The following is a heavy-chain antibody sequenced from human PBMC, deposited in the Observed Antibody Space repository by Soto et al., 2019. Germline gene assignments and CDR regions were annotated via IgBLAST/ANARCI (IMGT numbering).Heavy chain of an antibody. D-gene: IGHD3-16*02. J-gene: IGHJ3*02. Sequence: TWIRLSPGKRLEWIGEINDIGRTNYSTSLKTRLTISKDTSKNQVVLTMTNMDPVDTATYYCARITHPPYYDYIWGSYRDAFDIWGQGTMVTVSS. V-gene: IGHV2-70*10. CDR2: INDIGRT. CDR3: ARITHPPYYDYIWGSYRDAFDI.